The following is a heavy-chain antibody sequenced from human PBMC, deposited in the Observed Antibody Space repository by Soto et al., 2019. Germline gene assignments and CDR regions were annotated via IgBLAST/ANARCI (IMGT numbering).Heavy chain of an antibody. CDR3: AQDPTGVGGTFDY. D-gene: IGHD1-26*01. CDR1: GFTFSNSA. CDR2: FRGSGVST. J-gene: IGHJ4*02. V-gene: IGHV3-23*01. Sequence: GGSLRLSCAASGFTFSNSAMSWFRQAPGKGLEWVSAFRGSGVSTYYADSVKGRFTISRDNSKNTLYLQMNSLRVEDTAVYYCAQDPTGVGGTFDYWGQGTLVTVSS.